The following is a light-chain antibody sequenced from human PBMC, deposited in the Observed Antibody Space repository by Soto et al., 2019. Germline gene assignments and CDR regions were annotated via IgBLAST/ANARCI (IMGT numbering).Light chain of an antibody. V-gene: IGKV1-5*01. CDR2: DAS. J-gene: IGKJ5*01. Sequence: IHITHSPSTLCACVGDRDTITPRASQTISSWLAWYQQKPGKAPTLLIYDASTLERGVPSRFSGSGSGTEFTLTIDSLQPDDFATYYCQQYHTSSITFGQGTRLEIK. CDR3: QQYHTSSIT. CDR1: QTISSW.